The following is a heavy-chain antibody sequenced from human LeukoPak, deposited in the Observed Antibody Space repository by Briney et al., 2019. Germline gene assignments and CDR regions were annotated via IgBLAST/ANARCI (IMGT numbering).Heavy chain of an antibody. V-gene: IGHV3-30-3*01. CDR2: ISYDGSNK. CDR1: GFTFSSYA. CDR3: ARDPVGSYLFDS. Sequence: GGSLRLSCAASGFTFSSYAMHWVRQAPGKGLEWVAVISYDGSNKYYADSVKGRFTISRDNSKNTLYLQMNSLRAEDTAVYYCARDPVGSYLFDSWGQGILVTVST. D-gene: IGHD1-26*01. J-gene: IGHJ4*02.